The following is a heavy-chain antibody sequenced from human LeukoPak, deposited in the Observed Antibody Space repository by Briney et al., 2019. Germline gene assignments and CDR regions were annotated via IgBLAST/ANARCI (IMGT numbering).Heavy chain of an antibody. J-gene: IGHJ3*02. CDR3: ARDKTPNESLDAFDI. CDR1: GFTFSSYW. CDR2: IKQDGSEK. Sequence: QSGGSLRLSCAASGFTFSSYWMSWVRQAPGKGLEWVANIKQDGSEKYYVDSVKGRFTISRDNAKNSLYLQMNSLRAEDTAVYYCARDKTPNESLDAFDIWGQGTMVTVSS. V-gene: IGHV3-7*01.